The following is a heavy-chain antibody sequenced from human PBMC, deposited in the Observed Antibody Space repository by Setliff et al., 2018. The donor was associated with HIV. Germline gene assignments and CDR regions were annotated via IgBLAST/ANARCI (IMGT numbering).Heavy chain of an antibody. CDR2: IYYSGST. D-gene: IGHD3-22*01. V-gene: IGHV4-39*01. J-gene: IGHJ5*02. CDR3: ARYRYYYDSSGYGRWFDP. CDR1: GGSISSSSYY. Sequence: SETLSLTCTVSGGSISSSSYYWGWIRQPPGKGLEWIGNIYYSGSTYYNPSLKSRVTISVDTSENQFSLRLNSVTAADTAVYYCARYRYYYDSSGYGRWFDPWGQGILVTVSS.